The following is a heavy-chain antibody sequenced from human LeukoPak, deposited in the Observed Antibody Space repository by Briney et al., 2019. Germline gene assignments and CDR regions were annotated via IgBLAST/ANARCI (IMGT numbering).Heavy chain of an antibody. CDR2: IYHSGST. Sequence: SETLSLTCTVSGGSISSGGYYWSWIRQPPGKGLEWIGYIYHSGSTYYNPSLKSRVTISVDRSKNQFSLKLSSVTAADTAVYYCARWAVGAAGFDYWGQGTLVTVSS. CDR1: GGSISSGGYY. CDR3: ARWAVGAAGFDY. D-gene: IGHD6-13*01. V-gene: IGHV4-30-2*01. J-gene: IGHJ4*02.